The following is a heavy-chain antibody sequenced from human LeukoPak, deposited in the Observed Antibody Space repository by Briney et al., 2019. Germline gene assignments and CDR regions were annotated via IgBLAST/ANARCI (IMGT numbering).Heavy chain of an antibody. CDR2: ISYDGSNK. CDR3: ASSIAAAGTCDY. V-gene: IGHV3-30-3*01. CDR1: GFTFSSYA. J-gene: IGHJ4*02. Sequence: GRSLRLSCAASGFTFSSYAMHWVRQAPGKGLEWVAVISYDGSNKYYADSVKGRFTISRDNSKNTLYLQMNSLRAEDTAVYYCASSIAAAGTCDYWGQGTRVTVSS. D-gene: IGHD6-13*01.